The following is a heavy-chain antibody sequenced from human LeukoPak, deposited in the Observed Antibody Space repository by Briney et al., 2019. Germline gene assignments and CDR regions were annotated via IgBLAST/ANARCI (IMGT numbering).Heavy chain of an antibody. CDR3: ARETGSAVGSTDFDY. D-gene: IGHD4-17*01. J-gene: IGHJ4*02. CDR2: ISYDGGNK. V-gene: IGHV3-30-3*01. Sequence: PGGSLRLSCAASGFTLSSYAMHWVRQAPGKGLEWVAVISYDGGNKYYADSVKGRFTISRDNSKNTLYLQMNSLRAEDTAVYYCARETGSAVGSTDFDYWGQGTLVTVSS. CDR1: GFTLSSYA.